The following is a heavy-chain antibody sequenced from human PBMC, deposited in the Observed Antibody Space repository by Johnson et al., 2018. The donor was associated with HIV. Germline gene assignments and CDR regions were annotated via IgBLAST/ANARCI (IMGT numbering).Heavy chain of an antibody. D-gene: IGHD3-10*01. V-gene: IGHV3-23*04. CDR1: GFTFSSYA. CDR2: IRGSGCST. CDR3: AKGGGELLWFRELSDAFDI. J-gene: IGHJ3*02. Sequence: VQLVESGGGLVQPGGSLRLSCAASGFTFSSYAMSWVRQAPGKGLEWVSSIRGSGCSTYYAYSVKGLFTISSDNSKNTLYVQMHSLRAEDTAVYYCAKGGGELLWFRELSDAFDIWGQGTMVTVSS.